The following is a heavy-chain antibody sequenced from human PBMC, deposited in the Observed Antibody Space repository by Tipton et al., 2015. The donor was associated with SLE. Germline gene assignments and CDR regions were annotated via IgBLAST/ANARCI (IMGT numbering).Heavy chain of an antibody. CDR3: ARGFWNGFYIGYFDS. CDR1: GGSITIGYY. J-gene: IGHJ4*02. CDR2: FYYSGST. Sequence: TLSLTCTVSGGSITIGYYWSWIRQHPGKGLEWIGYFYYSGSTYYNPSLTSRLTISVDTSENQFSLKLSSVTAADTAVYYCARGFWNGFYIGYFDSWGQGAPVTVSS. V-gene: IGHV4-31*03. D-gene: IGHD3-3*01.